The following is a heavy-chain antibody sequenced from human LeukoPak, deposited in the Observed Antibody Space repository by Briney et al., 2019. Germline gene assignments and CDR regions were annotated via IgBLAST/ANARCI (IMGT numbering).Heavy chain of an antibody. CDR3: AKVLDDYDFWSGYPTHDY. V-gene: IGHV3-30*02. CDR1: GFTFSSYG. D-gene: IGHD3-3*01. CDR2: IRYDGGNK. J-gene: IGHJ4*02. Sequence: GGSLRLSCAASGFTFSSYGMHWVRQAPGKGLEWVAFIRYDGGNKYYADSVKGRFTISRDNSKNTLYLQMNSLRAEDTAVYYCAKVLDDYDFWSGYPTHDYWGQGTLVTVSS.